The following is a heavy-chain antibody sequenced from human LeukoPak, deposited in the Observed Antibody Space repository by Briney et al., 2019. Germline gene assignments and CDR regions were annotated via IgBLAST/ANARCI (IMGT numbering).Heavy chain of an antibody. V-gene: IGHV4-39*01. J-gene: IGHJ3*02. D-gene: IGHD3-10*01. CDR2: IYYSGNT. Sequence: PSETLSLTCTVSGVSISSSNSYWGWIRQPPGKGLEWIGSIYYSGNTYYNASLKSQVSISIDTSKNQFPLRLTSVTAADTAVYYCARSDGYGLVGIWGQGTMVTVSS. CDR1: GVSISSSNSY. CDR3: ARSDGYGLVGI.